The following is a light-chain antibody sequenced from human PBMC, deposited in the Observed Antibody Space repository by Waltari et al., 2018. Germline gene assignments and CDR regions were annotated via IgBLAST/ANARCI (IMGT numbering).Light chain of an antibody. CDR1: QSVSTN. Sequence: EIVMTQSPAILSASPGERATLSCRASQSVSTNLAWYQQKPGQAPRLLIYGASTRATGIPDRFSGSGYGTEFTLTISSLQSEDFVVYSCQQRSNWPPFTFGPGTKVDIK. V-gene: IGKV3-15*01. CDR2: GAS. CDR3: QQRSNWPPFT. J-gene: IGKJ3*01.